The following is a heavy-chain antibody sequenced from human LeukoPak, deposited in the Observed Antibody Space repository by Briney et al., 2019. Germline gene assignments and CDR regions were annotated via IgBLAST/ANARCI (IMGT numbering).Heavy chain of an antibody. CDR1: GGSISSYY. D-gene: IGHD4-23*01. CDR2: IHYSGST. CDR3: ARHVSLYGGIHDY. Sequence: SETLSLTCTVSGGSISSYYWSWIRQPPGKRLEWIGYIHYSGSTNYNPSLKSRVTISVDTSKNQFSLKVSSVSAADTAVYYCARHVSLYGGIHDYWGQGTLVTVSP. J-gene: IGHJ4*02. V-gene: IGHV4-59*08.